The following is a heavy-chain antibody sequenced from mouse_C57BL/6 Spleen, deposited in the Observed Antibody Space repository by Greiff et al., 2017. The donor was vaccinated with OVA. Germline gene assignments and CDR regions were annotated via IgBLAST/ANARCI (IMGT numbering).Heavy chain of an antibody. V-gene: IGHV1-82*01. J-gene: IGHJ4*01. CDR1: GYAFSSSW. CDR2: IYPGDGDT. CDR3: AIITTVVADAMDY. Sequence: QVQLQQSGPELVKPGASVKISCKASGYAFSSSWMNWVKQRPGKGLEWIGRIYPGDGDTNYNGKFKGKATLTADKSSSTAYMQLSSLTSEDSAVYFCAIITTVVADAMDYWGQGTSVTVSS. D-gene: IGHD1-1*01.